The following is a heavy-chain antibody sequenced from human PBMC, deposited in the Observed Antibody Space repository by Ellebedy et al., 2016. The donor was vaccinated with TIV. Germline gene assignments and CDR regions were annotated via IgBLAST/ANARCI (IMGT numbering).Heavy chain of an antibody. J-gene: IGHJ2*01. D-gene: IGHD3-10*01. CDR1: GFTFSSYD. CDR3: ARGVYYYKGGNSWSFDL. Sequence: GESLKISCAASGFTFSSYDMHWVRQPTGKGLEWVSAIGTAGDSYYPGSVKGRFTISRENAKNSLYLQMNSLRAGDTAVYYCARGVYYYKGGNSWSFDLWGRGTLVTVSS. V-gene: IGHV3-13*01. CDR2: IGTAGDS.